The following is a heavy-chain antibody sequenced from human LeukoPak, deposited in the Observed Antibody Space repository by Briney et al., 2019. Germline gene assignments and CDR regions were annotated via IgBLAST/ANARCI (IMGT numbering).Heavy chain of an antibody. CDR1: GYTFTSYG. V-gene: IGHV1-18*01. D-gene: IGHD3-9*01. CDR3: ARDLLYFDWLAF. CDR2: ISAYNGNT. Sequence: ASVKVSCKASGYTFTSYGISLVRQAPGQGLEWMGWISAYNGNTNCAQKLQGRVTMTTDTSTSTAYMELRSLRSDDTAVYYCARDLLYFDWLAFWGQGTLVTVSS. J-gene: IGHJ4*02.